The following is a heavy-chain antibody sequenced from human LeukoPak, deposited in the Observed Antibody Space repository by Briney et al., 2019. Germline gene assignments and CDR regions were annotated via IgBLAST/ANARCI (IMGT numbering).Heavy chain of an antibody. CDR2: INPNSGGT. CDR1: GYTFTGYY. J-gene: IGHJ4*02. D-gene: IGHD6-13*01. CDR3: ARGRGIAAAGTRIDY. Sequence: ASVKVSCKASGYTFTGYYMHWVRQAPGQGLEWMGRINPNSGGTNYAQKFQGRVTMTRDTSNSTAYMELSRLRSDETAVYYCARGRGIAAAGTRIDYWGQGTLVTVSS. V-gene: IGHV1-2*06.